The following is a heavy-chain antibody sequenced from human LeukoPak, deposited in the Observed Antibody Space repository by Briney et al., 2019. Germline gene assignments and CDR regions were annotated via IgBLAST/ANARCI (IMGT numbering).Heavy chain of an antibody. Sequence: SETLSLTCTVSGGSISSGGYYWSWIRQPPGKGLEWIGYIYHSGSTYYNPSLKSRVTISVDTSKNQFSLKLSSVTAADTAVYYCARVPRSYYYYYYMDVWGQGTLVTVSS. V-gene: IGHV4-30-2*01. CDR2: IYHSGST. CDR3: ARVPRSYYYYYYMDV. J-gene: IGHJ6*03. CDR1: GGSISSGGYY.